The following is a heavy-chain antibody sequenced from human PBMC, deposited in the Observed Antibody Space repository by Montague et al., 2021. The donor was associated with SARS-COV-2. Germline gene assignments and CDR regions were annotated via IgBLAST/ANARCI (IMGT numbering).Heavy chain of an antibody. D-gene: IGHD6-13*01. CDR3: AREGTLAAAGTGIDY. Sequence: SLRLSCAASGFTFSSYGMHWVRQAPGKGLEWVAVIWYDGSNKYYXDSVKGRFTISRDNSKNTLYLQMNSLRAEDTAVYYCAREGTLAAAGTGIDYWGQGTLVTVSS. V-gene: IGHV3-33*01. CDR2: IWYDGSNK. CDR1: GFTFSSYG. J-gene: IGHJ4*02.